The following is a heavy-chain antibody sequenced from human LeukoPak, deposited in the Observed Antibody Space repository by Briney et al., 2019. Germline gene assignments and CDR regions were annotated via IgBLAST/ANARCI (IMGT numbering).Heavy chain of an antibody. Sequence: GGSLRLSCAASGFSFSSYEMNWVRQAPGKGLEWVAFIRYDGSNKYYTDSVKGRFTISRDNSKNTLYLQMNSLRAEDTAVYYCAKGRGWEASYYYYYMDVWGKGTTVTISS. V-gene: IGHV3-30*02. CDR2: IRYDGSNK. D-gene: IGHD1-26*01. CDR1: GFSFSSYE. J-gene: IGHJ6*03. CDR3: AKGRGWEASYYYYYMDV.